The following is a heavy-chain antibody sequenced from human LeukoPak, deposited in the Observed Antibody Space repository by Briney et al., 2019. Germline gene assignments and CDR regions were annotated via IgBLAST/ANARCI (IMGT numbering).Heavy chain of an antibody. CDR2: MRSKAYGGTT. J-gene: IGHJ3*02. CDR1: GFPLWVYA. Sequence: GGPLRLSCTASGFPLWVYAMSWLPHAPGKAREGVGFMRSKAYGGTTEYGASVKGRFTISRDDSKSIAYLQMNSLKTEDTAVYYCTREGDYVWGSYRLWAFDIWGQGTMVAVSS. D-gene: IGHD3-16*02. CDR3: TREGDYVWGSYRLWAFDI. V-gene: IGHV3-49*03.